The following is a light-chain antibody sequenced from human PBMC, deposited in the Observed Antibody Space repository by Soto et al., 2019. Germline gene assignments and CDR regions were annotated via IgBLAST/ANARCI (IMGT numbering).Light chain of an antibody. J-gene: IGLJ1*01. CDR2: GNS. CDR1: SSKIGAGYD. Sequence: QSVLTRPPSVSGAPGQRVPISCTGSSSKIGAGYDVHWYQQLPGTAPKLLIYGNSNRPSGVPDRFSGSKSGTSASLAITGLQAEDEADYYCQSYDSSLSALYVFGTGTKVTV. V-gene: IGLV1-40*01. CDR3: QSYDSSLSALYV.